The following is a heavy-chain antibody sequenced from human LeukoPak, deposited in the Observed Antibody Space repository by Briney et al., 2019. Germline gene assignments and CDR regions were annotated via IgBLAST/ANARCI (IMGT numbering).Heavy chain of an antibody. V-gene: IGHV3-49*03. CDR3: GRAPRPVAWNWFDP. CDR1: GFTFADYA. CDR2: IRSKAYGGTT. D-gene: IGHD2-15*01. J-gene: IGHJ5*02. Sequence: GGSLRLSCRTSGFTFADYALSWFRQAPGKGLEWVGFIRSKAYGGTTENAASLKDRFTISRDDSTSVAYLHMNSLKTEDTAVYYCGRAPRPVAWNWFDPWGQGTLVTVSS.